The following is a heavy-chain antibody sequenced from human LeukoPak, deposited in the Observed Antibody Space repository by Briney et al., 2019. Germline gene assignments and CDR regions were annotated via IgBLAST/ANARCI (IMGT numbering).Heavy chain of an antibody. CDR3: AKDIMQEQQLVLGY. D-gene: IGHD6-13*01. CDR2: ISWNSGSI. CDR1: GFTFDDYA. J-gene: IGHJ4*02. Sequence: GGSLRLSCAASGFTFDDYAMPWVRQAPGKGLEWVSGISWNSGSIGYADSVKGRFTISRDNAKNSLYLQMNSLRAEDTALYYCAKDIMQEQQLVLGYWGQGTLVTVSS. V-gene: IGHV3-9*01.